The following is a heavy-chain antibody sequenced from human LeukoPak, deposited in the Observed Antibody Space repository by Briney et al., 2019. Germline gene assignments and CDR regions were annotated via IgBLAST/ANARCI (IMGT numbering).Heavy chain of an antibody. CDR1: GFTFSSYA. CDR2: ISGSGGGT. J-gene: IGHJ4*02. D-gene: IGHD3-22*01. CDR3: ARSGRSGSSYAYFDY. Sequence: PGGSLRLSCAASGFTFSSYAMMWVRQAPGKGLEWVSAISGSGGGTYYADSVKGRLTISRDNSKNTLYLQMNSLRAEDTAVYYCARSGRSGSSYAYFDYWGQGTLVTVSS. V-gene: IGHV3-23*01.